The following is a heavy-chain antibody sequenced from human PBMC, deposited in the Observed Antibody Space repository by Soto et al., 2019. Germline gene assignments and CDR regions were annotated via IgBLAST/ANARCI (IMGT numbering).Heavy chain of an antibody. V-gene: IGHV3-11*01. CDR3: ARNAYDFWSGYLGYYYYYYMDV. J-gene: IGHJ6*03. Sequence: GGSLRLSCAASGFTFSDYYMSWIRQAPGKGLEWVSYISSSGSTIYYADSVKGRFTISRDNAKNSLYLQMNSLRAEDTAVYYCARNAYDFWSGYLGYYYYYYMDVWGKGTTVTVSS. D-gene: IGHD3-3*01. CDR2: ISSSGSTI. CDR1: GFTFSDYY.